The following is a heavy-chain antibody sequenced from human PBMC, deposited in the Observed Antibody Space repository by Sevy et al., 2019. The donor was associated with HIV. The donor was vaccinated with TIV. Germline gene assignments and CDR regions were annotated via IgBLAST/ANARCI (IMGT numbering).Heavy chain of an antibody. CDR1: GFTFGDFA. CDR2: IRSKDYGGTT. J-gene: IGHJ6*02. V-gene: IGHV3-49*03. CDR3: TRDGGGGNILASYYYYDMDV. Sequence: GGSLRLSCTTSGFTFGDFAMSWFRQAPGKGLEWVGFIRSKDYGGTTEYAASVKGRFTISRDDSKNIAYMQMNSPKTDDTAVYFCTRDGGGGNILASYYYYDMDVWGQGTTVTVSS. D-gene: IGHD2-21*01.